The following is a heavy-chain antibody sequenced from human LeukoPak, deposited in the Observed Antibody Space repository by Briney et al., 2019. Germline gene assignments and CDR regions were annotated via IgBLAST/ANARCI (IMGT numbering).Heavy chain of an antibody. D-gene: IGHD2-2*01. CDR1: GYPFTGHH. J-gene: IGHJ4*02. Sequence: ASVKVSCKASGYPFTGHHLHWVRQAPGQGLEWMAWINPNSGGTNYAQKFQGRVTVTRDTSISTAYMELSRLTSDDTAGYYCARHTNTCLDYWGLGTLVTVSS. V-gene: IGHV1-2*02. CDR3: ARHTNTCLDY. CDR2: INPNSGGT.